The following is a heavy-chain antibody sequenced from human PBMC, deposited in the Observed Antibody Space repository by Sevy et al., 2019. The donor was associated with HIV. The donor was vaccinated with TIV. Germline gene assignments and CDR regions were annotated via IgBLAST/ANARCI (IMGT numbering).Heavy chain of an antibody. CDR2: IYYSGST. CDR1: GGSISRSNYY. J-gene: IGHJ5*02. V-gene: IGHV4-39*01. D-gene: IGHD6-19*01. CDR3: ARVTWYTSGWYWFEP. Sequence: SETLSLTCTVSGGSISRSNYYWGWIRQPPGKGLEWIGSIYYSGSTYYKPSLKSRVTISVDTPKNQFSLKLSSVTAADTAVYYCARVTWYTSGWYWFEPWGQGTLVTVSS.